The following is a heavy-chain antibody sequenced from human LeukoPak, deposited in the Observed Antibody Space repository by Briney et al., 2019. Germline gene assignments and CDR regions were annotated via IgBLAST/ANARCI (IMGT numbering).Heavy chain of an antibody. D-gene: IGHD6-19*01. CDR1: GFTFSSYG. J-gene: IGHJ3*02. CDR2: IYSGGST. CDR3: ARVSSGWYIGAFDI. V-gene: IGHV3-NL1*01. Sequence: GGSLRLSCAASGFTFSSYGMHWVRQAPGKGLEWVSVIYSGGSTYYADSVKGRFTISRDNSKNTLYLQMNSLRAEDTAVYYCARVSSGWYIGAFDIWGQGTMVTVSS.